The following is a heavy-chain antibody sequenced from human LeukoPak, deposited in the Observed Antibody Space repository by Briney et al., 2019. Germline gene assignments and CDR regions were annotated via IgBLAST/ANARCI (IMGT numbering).Heavy chain of an antibody. D-gene: IGHD3-22*01. CDR3: ARGEHYDSSGYYYAGDAFDI. J-gene: IGHJ3*02. CDR1: GFTFSSYA. Sequence: GGSLRLSCAASGFTFSSYAMHWVRQAPGKGLEWVAVISYDGSNKYYADSVKSRFTISRDNSKNTLYLQMNSLRAEDTAVYYCARGEHYDSSGYYYAGDAFDIWGQGTMVTVSS. CDR2: ISYDGSNK. V-gene: IGHV3-30*04.